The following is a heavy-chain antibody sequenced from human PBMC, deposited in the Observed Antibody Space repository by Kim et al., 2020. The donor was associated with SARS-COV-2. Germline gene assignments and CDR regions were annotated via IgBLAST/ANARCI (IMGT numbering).Heavy chain of an antibody. V-gene: IGHV4-34*01. Sequence: SENLSLTCAVYGASLNNFYWSWLRQSPGTGLEWIAEINHRGSTNYNPSLKSRVTISADTSKSQFSLKVNSVTVADTAVYYCARETSRGDDAFDIWGHGT. CDR2: INHRGST. CDR3: ARETSRGDDAFDI. J-gene: IGHJ3*02. D-gene: IGHD3-10*01. CDR1: GASLNNFY.